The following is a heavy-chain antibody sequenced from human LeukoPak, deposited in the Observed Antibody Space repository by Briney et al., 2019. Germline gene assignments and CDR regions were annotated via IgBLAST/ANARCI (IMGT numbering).Heavy chain of an antibody. J-gene: IGHJ4*02. CDR1: GFTFSSYA. Sequence: GGSLRLSCAASGFTFSSYAMTWVRQAPGTGLEWVSAISASGGSTYYADSVKGRFTISRDNSKNTLHLQMNSLRAEDTAVYYCAKLPDSSAYYYYFDYWGQGTLVAVFS. CDR2: ISASGGST. V-gene: IGHV3-23*01. D-gene: IGHD3-22*01. CDR3: AKLPDSSAYYYYFDY.